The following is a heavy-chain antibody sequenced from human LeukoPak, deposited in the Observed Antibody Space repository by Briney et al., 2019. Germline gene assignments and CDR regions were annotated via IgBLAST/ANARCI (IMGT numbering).Heavy chain of an antibody. J-gene: IGHJ5*02. D-gene: IGHD3-9*01. Sequence: SETLPLTCTVSAYSIRSGYFWGWIRQPPGKGLEWIASIYHSGSTYYNPSLKSRVTISVDTSKNQFSLKLTSVTAADTAVYYCARVLYYDVLTGYYINGWFDPWGQGTLVTVSS. CDR2: IYHSGST. CDR3: ARVLYYDVLTGYYINGWFDP. V-gene: IGHV4-38-2*02. CDR1: AYSIRSGYF.